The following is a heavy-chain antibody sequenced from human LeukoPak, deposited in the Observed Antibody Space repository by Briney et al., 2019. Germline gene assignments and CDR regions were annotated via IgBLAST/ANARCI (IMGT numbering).Heavy chain of an antibody. CDR3: ARAGRYGSGSYYAV. J-gene: IGHJ4*02. CDR2: ISSSGSTI. D-gene: IGHD3-10*01. V-gene: IGHV3-11*04. CDR1: GFTFSDYY. Sequence: GGSLRLSCAASGFTFSDYYMSWIRQAPGKGLEWVSYISSSGSTIYYADSVKGRSTISRDNAKNSLYLQMNSLRAEDTAVYYCARAGRYGSGSYYAVWGQGTLVTVSS.